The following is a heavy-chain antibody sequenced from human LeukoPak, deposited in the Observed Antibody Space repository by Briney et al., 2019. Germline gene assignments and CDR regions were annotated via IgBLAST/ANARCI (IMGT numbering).Heavy chain of an antibody. V-gene: IGHV5-51*01. CDR2: IYPGDSDT. J-gene: IGHJ3*02. CDR3: ARDTAQGYCSGGSCLQKAFDI. D-gene: IGHD2-15*01. Sequence: GESLKISCKSSGYSFTSYWIGWVRQMPGKGLEWMGIIYPGDSDTRYSPSFQGQVTISADKSINTAYLQWSSLKASDTAMYYCARDTAQGYCSGGSCLQKAFDIWGQGTMVTVSS. CDR1: GYSFTSYW.